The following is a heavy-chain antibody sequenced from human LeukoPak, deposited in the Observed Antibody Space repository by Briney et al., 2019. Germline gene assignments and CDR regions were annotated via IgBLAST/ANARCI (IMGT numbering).Heavy chain of an antibody. CDR2: INHSGSA. CDR3: ARRYGSGSYYYYYGMDV. V-gene: IGHV4-34*01. Sequence: SETLSLTCAVYGGSFSGYYWSWIRQPPGKGLEWIGEINHSGSANYNPSLKSRVTISVDTSKNQFSLKLSSVTAADTAVYYCARRYGSGSYYYYYGMDVWGKGTTVTVSS. J-gene: IGHJ6*04. CDR1: GGSFSGYY. D-gene: IGHD3-10*01.